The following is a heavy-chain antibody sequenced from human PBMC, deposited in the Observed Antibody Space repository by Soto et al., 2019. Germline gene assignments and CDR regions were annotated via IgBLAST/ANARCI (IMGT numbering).Heavy chain of an antibody. CDR3: ARGRDYDFWSGLNWFDP. CDR2: INHSGST. V-gene: IGHV4-34*01. Sequence: SETLSLTCAVYGGSFSGYYWSWIRQHPGKGLEWIGEINHSGSTNYNPSLKSRVTISVDTSKNQFSLKLSSVTAADTAVYYCARGRDYDFWSGLNWFDPWGQGTLVTVSS. J-gene: IGHJ5*02. D-gene: IGHD3-3*01. CDR1: GGSFSGYY.